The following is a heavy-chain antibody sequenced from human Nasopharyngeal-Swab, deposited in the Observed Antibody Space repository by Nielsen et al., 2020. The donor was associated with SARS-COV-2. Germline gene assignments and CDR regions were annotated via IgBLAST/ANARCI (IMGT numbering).Heavy chain of an antibody. D-gene: IGHD3-22*01. Sequence: GESLKIPCSASGFTFSNYAMHWVRQAPGKGLEYVSAISSTGGNTYYTDSVKGRFTISRDNSKNTLYLQMGSLRVEDTAVYYCVKDSSGYEFDSWGQGTLVTVSS. CDR1: GFTFSNYA. CDR2: ISSTGGNT. V-gene: IGHV3-64D*06. CDR3: VKDSSGYEFDS. J-gene: IGHJ4*02.